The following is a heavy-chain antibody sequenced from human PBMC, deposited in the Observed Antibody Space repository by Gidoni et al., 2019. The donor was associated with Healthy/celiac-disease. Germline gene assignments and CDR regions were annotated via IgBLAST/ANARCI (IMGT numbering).Heavy chain of an antibody. CDR1: GFTFDDYA. CDR2: ISWNSGSI. Sequence: EVQLVESGGGLVQPGRSLRLSCAASGFTFDDYAMHWFRQAPGKGLEWVSGISWNSGSIGYADSVKGRFTISRDNAKNSLYLQMNSLRAEDTALYYCAKGSGGAANIDYWGQGTLVTVSS. J-gene: IGHJ4*02. CDR3: AKGSGGAANIDY. D-gene: IGHD6-25*01. V-gene: IGHV3-9*01.